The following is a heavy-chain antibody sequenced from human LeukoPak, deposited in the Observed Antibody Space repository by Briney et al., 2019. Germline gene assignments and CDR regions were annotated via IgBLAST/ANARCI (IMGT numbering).Heavy chain of an antibody. J-gene: IGHJ4*02. V-gene: IGHV4-61*02. Sequence: SQTLSLTCTVSGVSISSGSYDWSSIRQPAGKGLDWIGRIHTSGSTNYNPSLKSRVTISVDTSKNQFSLKLSSVTAADTAVYYCARGGGYSYGFNDYWGQGTLVTVSS. CDR2: IHTSGST. CDR1: GVSISSGSYD. CDR3: ARGGGYSYGFNDY. D-gene: IGHD5-18*01.